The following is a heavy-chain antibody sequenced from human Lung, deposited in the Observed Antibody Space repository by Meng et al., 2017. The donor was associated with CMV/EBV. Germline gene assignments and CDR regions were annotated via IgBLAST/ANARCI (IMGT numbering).Heavy chain of an antibody. CDR3: ARESSSWYYGNWFDF. V-gene: IGHV1-2*02. D-gene: IGHD6-13*01. J-gene: IGHJ5*01. CDR1: GYTFIAYY. CDR2: IDPDSGGT. Sequence: ASVXVSCKDAGYTFIAYYMHGVRQAPGQGLEWMGWIDPDSGGTNYAQKFQGRVTVTRDTPTSTAYMELSRLRSDDTAVYYCARESSSWYYGNWFDFWGQGTXVTVSS.